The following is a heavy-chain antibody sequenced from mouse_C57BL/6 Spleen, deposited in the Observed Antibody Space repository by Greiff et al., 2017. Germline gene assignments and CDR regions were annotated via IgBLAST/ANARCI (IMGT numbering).Heavy chain of an antibody. CDR1: GYTFTNYL. Sequence: QVQLQQSGAELVRPGTSVKVSCKASGYTFTNYLIEWVKQRPGQGLEWIGVINPGSGGTNYNEKFKGKATLTADKSSSTAYMQLSSLTSEDAAVYFCARCGEVVVSECYFEGGGTGTTVTGSA. CDR2: INPGSGGT. J-gene: IGHJ1*03. V-gene: IGHV1-54*01. CDR3: ARCGEVVVSECYFEG. D-gene: IGHD1-1*01.